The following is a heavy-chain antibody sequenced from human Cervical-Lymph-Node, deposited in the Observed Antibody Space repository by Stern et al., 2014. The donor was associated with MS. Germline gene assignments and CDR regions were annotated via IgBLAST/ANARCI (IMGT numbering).Heavy chain of an antibody. J-gene: IGHJ4*02. CDR2: IYYSGST. CDR1: GGSISTDGYY. CDR3: ARDDRGSSWYRFDF. D-gene: IGHD6-13*01. V-gene: IGHV4-31*03. Sequence: QVQLQESGPGVAKPSQTLSLTCTVSGGSISTDGYYWTWIRQHPEKGLEWIGDIYYSGSTYYNPSLKMRVTMSLDTSKNQFSLNLSSVTAADTAIYYCARDDRGSSWYRFDFWGQGTLVTVSS.